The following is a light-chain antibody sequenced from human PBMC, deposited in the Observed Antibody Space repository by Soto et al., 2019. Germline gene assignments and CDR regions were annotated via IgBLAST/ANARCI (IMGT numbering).Light chain of an antibody. V-gene: IGKV3-20*01. CDR3: QQYGSSPPLT. Sequence: EILLTQSPGTRSLAPGERATLSCRASRSVSSSYLAWYQQKPGQAPRLLIYGASSRATGIPDRFSGSGSGTDFTLTISRLEPEDFAVYYCQQYGSSPPLTFGGGTKVDIK. J-gene: IGKJ4*01. CDR2: GAS. CDR1: RSVSSSY.